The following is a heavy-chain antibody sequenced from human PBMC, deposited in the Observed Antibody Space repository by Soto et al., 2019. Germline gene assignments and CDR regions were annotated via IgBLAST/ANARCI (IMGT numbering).Heavy chain of an antibody. Sequence: ASVKVSCKVSGYTLTELSMHWVRQAPGKGLEWMGGFDPEDGETIYAQKFQGRVTMTEDTSTGTAYMELSSLRSEDTAVYYCATGVAQDPPFSRPSSWYSVNAFDIWGQGTMVTVSS. D-gene: IGHD6-13*01. V-gene: IGHV1-24*01. CDR3: ATGVAQDPPFSRPSSWYSVNAFDI. J-gene: IGHJ3*02. CDR1: GYTLTELS. CDR2: FDPEDGET.